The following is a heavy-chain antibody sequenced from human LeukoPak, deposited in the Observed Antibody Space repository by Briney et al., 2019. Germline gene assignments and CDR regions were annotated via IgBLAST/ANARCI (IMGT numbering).Heavy chain of an antibody. CDR2: ISAYNGNT. D-gene: IGHD6-6*01. V-gene: IGHV1-18*01. CDR3: ARGFEYSRSIDAFDI. J-gene: IGHJ3*02. Sequence: ASVKVSCMASRYTFTSYGISLVRQAPGQGLEWMGWISAYNGNTNYAQKLQGRVTMTTDTSTSTAYMELRSLRSDDTAVYYCARGFEYSRSIDAFDIWGQGTMVIVSS. CDR1: RYTFTSYG.